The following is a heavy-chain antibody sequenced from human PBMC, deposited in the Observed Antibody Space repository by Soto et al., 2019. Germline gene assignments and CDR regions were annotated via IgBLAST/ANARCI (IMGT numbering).Heavy chain of an antibody. J-gene: IGHJ4*02. CDR3: AHYSSPSSFDY. V-gene: IGHV2-5*02. CDR1: GFSLSTSGMG. D-gene: IGHD6-13*01. CDR2: IYWDDYK. Sequence: QITLKESGPTLVKPTQTFTLACTFSGFSLSTSGMGVGWIRQPPGKALEWLALIYWDDYKRYSPSLKSRLTXTXXTSKNQVVLTMTNMHPVDTATYYCAHYSSPSSFDYWGQGTLVTVSS.